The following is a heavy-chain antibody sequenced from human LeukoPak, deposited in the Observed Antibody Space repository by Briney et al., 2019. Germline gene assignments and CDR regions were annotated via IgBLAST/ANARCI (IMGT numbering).Heavy chain of an antibody. CDR2: ISAYNGNT. V-gene: IGHV1-18*01. Sequence: GESLKISCKGSGYTFTSYGISWVRQAPGQGLEWMGWISAYNGNTNYAQKLQGRVTMTTDTSTSTAYMELRSLRSDDTAVYYCARVVPGYCSSTSCSAFDIWGQGTMVTVSS. D-gene: IGHD2-2*01. CDR1: GYTFTSYG. J-gene: IGHJ3*02. CDR3: ARVVPGYCSSTSCSAFDI.